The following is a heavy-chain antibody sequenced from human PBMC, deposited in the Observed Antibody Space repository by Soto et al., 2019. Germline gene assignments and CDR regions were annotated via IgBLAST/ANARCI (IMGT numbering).Heavy chain of an antibody. D-gene: IGHD3-9*01. Sequence: PSETLSLTCAVSGVSISSSNWWSWVRQPPGKGLEWIGEIYHSGSTNYNPSLKSRVTISVDKSKNQFSLKLSSVTAADTAVYYCARDRNNDILTGNNWFDPWGQGTLVTVSS. CDR2: IYHSGST. CDR1: GVSISSSNW. J-gene: IGHJ5*02. CDR3: ARDRNNDILTGNNWFDP. V-gene: IGHV4-4*02.